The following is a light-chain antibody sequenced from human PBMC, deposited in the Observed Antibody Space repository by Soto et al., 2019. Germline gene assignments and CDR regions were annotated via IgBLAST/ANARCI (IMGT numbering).Light chain of an antibody. CDR1: QSIGIY. CDR3: QQSYGVTWT. V-gene: IGKV1-39*01. CDR2: AAS. J-gene: IGKJ1*01. Sequence: DIQMTQSPSSLSASVGDRVTLSCRTSQSIGIYVNWYQQKPGKAPQLLIYAASSLESGVPSRFSGRGSGTDFTLTISSLHPEDFATYYCQQSYGVTWTFGQGTKV.